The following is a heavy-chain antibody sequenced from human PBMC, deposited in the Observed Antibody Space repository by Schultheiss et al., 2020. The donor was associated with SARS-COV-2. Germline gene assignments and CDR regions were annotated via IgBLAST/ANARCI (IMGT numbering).Heavy chain of an antibody. V-gene: IGHV4-59*01. CDR3: ASRYDFWSGPYAFDI. CDR1: GGSISSYY. Sequence: SETLSLTCTVSGGSISSYYWSWIRQPPGKGLEWIGYVYYSGSTNYNPSLKSRVTISVDTSKNQFSLKLSSVTAADTAVYYCASRYDFWSGPYAFDIWGQATMVTISS. D-gene: IGHD3-3*01. CDR2: VYYSGST. J-gene: IGHJ3*02.